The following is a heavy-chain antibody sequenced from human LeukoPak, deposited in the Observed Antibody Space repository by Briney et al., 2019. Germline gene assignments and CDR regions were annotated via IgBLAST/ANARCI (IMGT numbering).Heavy chain of an antibody. CDR3: ARLGPTIFGVVITYNWFDP. CDR1: GYSISSGYY. J-gene: IGHJ5*02. CDR2: IYHSGST. V-gene: IGHV4-38-2*01. D-gene: IGHD3-3*01. Sequence: PSETLSLTCAVSGYSISSGYYWGWIRPPPGKGLEWIGSIYHSGSTYYNPSLKSGVTISVDTSKNQFSLKLSSVTAADTAVYYCARLGPTIFGVVITYNWFDPWGQGTLVTVSS.